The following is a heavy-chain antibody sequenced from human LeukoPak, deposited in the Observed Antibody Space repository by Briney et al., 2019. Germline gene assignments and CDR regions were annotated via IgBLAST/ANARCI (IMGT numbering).Heavy chain of an antibody. CDR3: ASYTAMAPYYYYYYMDV. CDR2: INSDGSST. D-gene: IGHD5-18*01. CDR1: GFTFSNYW. Sequence: GGSLRLSCAASGFTFSNYWMHWVRQAPGKGLVRVSRINSDGSSTSYADSVKGRFTISRDNSKNTLYLQMNSLRAEDTAVYYCASYTAMAPYYYYYYMDVWGKGTTVTISS. J-gene: IGHJ6*03. V-gene: IGHV3-74*01.